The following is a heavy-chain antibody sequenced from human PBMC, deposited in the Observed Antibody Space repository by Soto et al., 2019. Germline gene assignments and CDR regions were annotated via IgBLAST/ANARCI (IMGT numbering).Heavy chain of an antibody. D-gene: IGHD3-10*01. CDR1: AFTFANYW. J-gene: IGHJ1*01. Sequence: AWGSLRLSCLVSAFTFANYWMHWVRQAPGKGLVWVARIETDGTTQTYADSVEGRFTISRDNAKNTLYLHMNSLRAEDTAVYYCGRQAALWEKVDFRGHGTPVTVSS. CDR2: IETDGTTQ. CDR3: GRQAALWEKVDF. V-gene: IGHV3-74*01.